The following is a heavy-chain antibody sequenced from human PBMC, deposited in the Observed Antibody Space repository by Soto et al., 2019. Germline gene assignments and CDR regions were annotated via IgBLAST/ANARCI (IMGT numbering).Heavy chain of an antibody. J-gene: IGHJ5*02. CDR2: INAGNGNT. CDR3: ARDLPSLAGWLVNWFDP. V-gene: IGHV1-3*01. Sequence: GASVKVSCKASGYTFTSYAMRWVRQAPGQRLEWMGWINAGNGNTKYSQKFQGRVTITRDTSASTAYMELSSLRSEDTAVYYCARDLPSLAGWLVNWFDPWGQGTLVTVSS. D-gene: IGHD6-19*01. CDR1: GYTFTSYA.